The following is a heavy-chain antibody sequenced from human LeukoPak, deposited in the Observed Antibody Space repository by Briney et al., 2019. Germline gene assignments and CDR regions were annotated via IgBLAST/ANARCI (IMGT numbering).Heavy chain of an antibody. CDR3: ARDRYDFWSGYPWFDP. V-gene: IGHV4-61*02. CDR1: GCSISSGSYY. CDR2: IYTSGST. Sequence: SQTLSLTCTASGCSISSGSYYWSWIRQPAGKGLEWIGRIYTSGSTNYNPSLKSRVTISVDTSKNQFSLKLSSVTAADTAVYYCARDRYDFWSGYPWFDPWGQGTLVTVSS. D-gene: IGHD3-3*01. J-gene: IGHJ5*02.